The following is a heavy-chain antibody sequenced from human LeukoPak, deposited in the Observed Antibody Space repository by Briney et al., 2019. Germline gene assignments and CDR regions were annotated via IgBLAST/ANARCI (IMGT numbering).Heavy chain of an antibody. CDR3: AGRRITMIVVVEYYFDY. V-gene: IGHV3-23*01. J-gene: IGHJ4*02. CDR2: ISGSGGST. D-gene: IGHD3-22*01. CDR1: GFTFSSYA. Sequence: PGGSLRLSCAASGFTFSSYAMTWVRQAPGKGLEWVSAISGSGGSTYYADSVKGRFTISRDNSKNTLYLQMNSLRAEDTAVYYCAGRRITMIVVVEYYFDYWGQGTLVTVSS.